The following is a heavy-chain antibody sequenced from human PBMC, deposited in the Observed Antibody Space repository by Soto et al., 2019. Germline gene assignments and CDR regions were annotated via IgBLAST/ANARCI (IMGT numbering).Heavy chain of an antibody. D-gene: IGHD1-26*01. CDR3: AKENLGAPYFDY. V-gene: IGHV3-23*01. J-gene: IGHJ4*02. Sequence: EVQLLESGGGLVQPGGSLRLSCAASRFTFSNFAMSWVRQAPGKGLEWVSAISGNGGSTYYADYVKGRFTISRDNSKNTLFLQMNSLRADDTAIYYCAKENLGAPYFDYWGQGTMVSVSS. CDR2: ISGNGGST. CDR1: RFTFSNFA.